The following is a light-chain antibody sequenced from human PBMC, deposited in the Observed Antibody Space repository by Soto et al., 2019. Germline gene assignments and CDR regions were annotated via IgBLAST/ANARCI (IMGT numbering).Light chain of an antibody. CDR1: SSDVVGYNY. V-gene: IGLV2-14*01. J-gene: IGLJ1*01. Sequence: QSALTQPASVSGSPGQSITISCTGTSSDVVGYNYVSWYQQHPGKAPKLMIYEVSNRPSGVSNRFAGSKSGNTTSLTISGLQADDEADYYSSSYTSSSTPYVFGTGTKLTVL. CDR3: SSYTSSSTPYV. CDR2: EVS.